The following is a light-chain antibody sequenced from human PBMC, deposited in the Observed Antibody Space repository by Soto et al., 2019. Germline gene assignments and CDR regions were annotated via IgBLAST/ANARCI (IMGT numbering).Light chain of an antibody. CDR1: QGISSN. CDR3: QQSYSTPPT. Sequence: DIQLTQSPSFLSASVADRVTITCRASQGISSNLAWYQQKPGKAPKLLIYAASTLQSGVPSRFSGSGSGTEFTLTISSLQPEDFATYYCQQSYSTPPTFGGGAKVDIK. J-gene: IGKJ4*01. V-gene: IGKV1-9*01. CDR2: AAS.